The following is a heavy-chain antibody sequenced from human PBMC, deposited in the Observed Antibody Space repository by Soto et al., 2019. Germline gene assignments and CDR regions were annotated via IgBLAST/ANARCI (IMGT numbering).Heavy chain of an antibody. D-gene: IGHD3-22*01. Sequence: ASVKVSCKASGYTFTSYDINWVRQAAGQGLEWMGWMNPNSGNTGYAQKFQGRVTMTRNTYISTAYMELSSLRSEDTAVYYCARGYYYDSSGYPYFEYWGQGTSLTVSS. CDR3: ARGYYYDSSGYPYFEY. V-gene: IGHV1-8*01. J-gene: IGHJ4*02. CDR1: GYTFTSYD. CDR2: MNPNSGNT.